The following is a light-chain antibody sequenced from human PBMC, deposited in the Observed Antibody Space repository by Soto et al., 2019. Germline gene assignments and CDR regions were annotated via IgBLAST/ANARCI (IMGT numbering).Light chain of an antibody. J-gene: IGKJ1*01. V-gene: IGKV1-5*01. CDR3: QQYSTLWT. CDR1: QNINTD. Sequence: DIQMTQSPSTLSASVGDRVTITCRASQNINTDLAWYQQKPGKVPNLLIYHASSLVTGVPSRFSGSGSGTEFTLTISSLQPDDVAAYYCQQYSTLWTFGQGTKVEIK. CDR2: HAS.